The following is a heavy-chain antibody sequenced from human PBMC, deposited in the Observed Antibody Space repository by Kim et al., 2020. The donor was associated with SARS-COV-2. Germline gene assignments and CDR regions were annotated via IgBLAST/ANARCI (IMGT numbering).Heavy chain of an antibody. Sequence: SETLSLTCTVSGGSISSYYWSWIRQPAGQGLEWIGRIYTSESTNYIPYLKRRVTMSVDTSTDQFSLKLSVVTAAATAAYYCAGSRGSGYSSGWYYYYGMDFWGQGTTVTVSS. J-gene: IGHJ6*02. D-gene: IGHD6-19*01. CDR1: GGSISSYY. CDR2: IYTSEST. CDR3: AGSRGSGYSSGWYYYYGMDF. V-gene: IGHV4-4*07.